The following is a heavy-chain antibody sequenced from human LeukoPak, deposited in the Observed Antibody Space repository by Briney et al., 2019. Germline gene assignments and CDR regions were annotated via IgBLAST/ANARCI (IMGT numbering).Heavy chain of an antibody. Sequence: GRSLRLSCTASGFTLGDYAMSWVRQAPGKGLEWVGFIRSKAYGGTTEYAASVKGRFIISRDDSKSIAYLQMNSLKTEDTAVYYCTRATVAAPWAFDIWGQGTMVTVSS. V-gene: IGHV3-49*04. CDR2: IRSKAYGGTT. J-gene: IGHJ3*02. CDR1: GFTLGDYA. D-gene: IGHD6-19*01. CDR3: TRATVAAPWAFDI.